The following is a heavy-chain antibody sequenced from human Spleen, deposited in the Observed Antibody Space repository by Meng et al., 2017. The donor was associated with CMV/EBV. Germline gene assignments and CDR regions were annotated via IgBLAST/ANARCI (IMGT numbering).Heavy chain of an antibody. Sequence: SETLSLTCTVSGDSITSTNYYWGWIRQPPGKGLEWIGRIYYSGTTYYNPSLKSRITISVDTSKNQFSLKLTSVTAADTAVYYCARVGALDWSIFDYWGQGTLVTVSS. CDR3: ARVGALDWSIFDY. CDR1: GDSITSTNYY. D-gene: IGHD3/OR15-3a*01. CDR2: IYYSGTT. V-gene: IGHV4-39*07. J-gene: IGHJ4*02.